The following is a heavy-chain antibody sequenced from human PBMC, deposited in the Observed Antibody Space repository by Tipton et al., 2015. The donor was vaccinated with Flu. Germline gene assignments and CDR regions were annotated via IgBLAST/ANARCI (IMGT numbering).Heavy chain of an antibody. CDR1: GFTFSSYG. J-gene: IGHJ4*02. D-gene: IGHD5-24*01. CDR3: AKDTEGGLATIGGVDY. CDR2: IWYDGSNK. Sequence: RSLRLSCAASGFTFSSYGMHWVRQAPGKGLEWVAVIWYDGSNKYYADSVKGRFTISRDNSKNTLYLQMNSLRAEDTAVYYCAKDTEGGLATIGGVDYWGQGTLVTVSS. V-gene: IGHV3-33*06.